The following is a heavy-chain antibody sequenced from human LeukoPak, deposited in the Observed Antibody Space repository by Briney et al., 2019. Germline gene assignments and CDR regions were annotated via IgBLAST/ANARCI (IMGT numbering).Heavy chain of an antibody. CDR2: IYYSGTT. Sequence: PSETLSLTCSVSGGSISGHFWSWIRQSPGKGLEYIGNIYYSGTTDYNPSLRSRVSISIDTSKNQFFLNLTSVTAADTVIYYCAKVGYGSGTWGWFDPWGQGTLVTVSS. CDR1: GGSISGHF. V-gene: IGHV4-59*11. CDR3: AKVGYGSGTWGWFDP. D-gene: IGHD3-10*01. J-gene: IGHJ5*02.